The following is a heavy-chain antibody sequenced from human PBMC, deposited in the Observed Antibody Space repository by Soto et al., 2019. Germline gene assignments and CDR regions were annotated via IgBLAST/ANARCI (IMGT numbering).Heavy chain of an antibody. D-gene: IGHD3-3*01. Sequence: QITLKESGPTLVKPTQTLTLTCAFSGLSLTTNGLSVGWVRQPPGKALEWLALIYWYDDKRYSPALKSRLTITRDTSKNQVVLTMTNMDPVDTATYYCAHSSTDLNHAMDVWGQGTTVSVSS. J-gene: IGHJ6*02. CDR2: IYWYDDK. V-gene: IGHV2-5*01. CDR3: AHSSTDLNHAMDV. CDR1: GLSLTTNGLS.